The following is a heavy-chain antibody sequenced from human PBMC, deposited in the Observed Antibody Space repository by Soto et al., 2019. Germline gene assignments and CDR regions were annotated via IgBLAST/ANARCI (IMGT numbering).Heavy chain of an antibody. J-gene: IGHJ6*02. CDR2: IYPGDSDT. CDR1: GHSFTSYW. Sequence: PGESLKISCKGSGHSFTSYWIGWVRQMPGKGLEWMGIIYPGDSDTRYSPSFQGQVTISADKSISTAYLQWSSLKASDTAMYYCARSLQVTALSYYYYYGMDVWGQGTTVTVSS. CDR3: ARSLQVTALSYYYYYGMDV. V-gene: IGHV5-51*01. D-gene: IGHD2-21*02.